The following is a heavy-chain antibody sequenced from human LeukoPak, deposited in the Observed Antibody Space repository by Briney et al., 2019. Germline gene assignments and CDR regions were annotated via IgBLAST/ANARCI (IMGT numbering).Heavy chain of an antibody. CDR3: ARGTGSGSYLLDY. V-gene: IGHV3-43*02. J-gene: IGHJ4*02. D-gene: IGHD6-6*01. CDR2: ISGPGSVT. Sequence: GGSLRVSCAGSGFTFDDYAMHWIRQPPGKGLQWVSLISGPGSVTHQADSVKGRFTISRDNSKNSLYLQMSSLRTEETALYYCARGTGSGSYLLDYWGQGTLVTVSS. CDR1: GFTFDDYA.